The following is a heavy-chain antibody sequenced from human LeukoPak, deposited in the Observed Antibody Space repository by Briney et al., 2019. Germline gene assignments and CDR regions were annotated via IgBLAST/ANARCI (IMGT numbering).Heavy chain of an antibody. V-gene: IGHV4-38-2*02. J-gene: IGHJ4*02. CDR1: GYSISSGYY. CDR3: AREPPGSGYFDY. CDR2: IYHSGST. D-gene: IGHD3-10*01. Sequence: SETLSLTCTVSGYSISSGYYWGWIRQPPGKGLEWIGNIYHSGSTYYNPSLKSRVTISVDTSKNQFSLKLNSVTAADTAVYYCAREPPGSGYFDYWGQGTLVTVSS.